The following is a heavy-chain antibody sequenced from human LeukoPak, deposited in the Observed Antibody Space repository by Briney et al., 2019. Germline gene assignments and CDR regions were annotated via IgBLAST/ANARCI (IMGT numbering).Heavy chain of an antibody. CDR3: AKWAYYDFWSGHYKSHFDS. V-gene: IGHV3-23*01. J-gene: IGHJ4*02. D-gene: IGHD3-3*01. Sequence: GGSLRLSCVVPGFTFKNYAMSWVRQAPGKGLECVSSIRDSGNGTDYADSVKGRFTVSRDNSKNTLYLHMNTLSAEDTAVYYCAKWAYYDFWSGHYKSHFDSWGQGTLVTVSP. CDR2: IRDSGNGT. CDR1: GFTFKNYA.